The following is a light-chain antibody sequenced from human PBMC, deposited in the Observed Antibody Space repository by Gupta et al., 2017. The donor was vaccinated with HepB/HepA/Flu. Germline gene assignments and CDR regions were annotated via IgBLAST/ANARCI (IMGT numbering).Light chain of an antibody. CDR3: AAWDDSLNGVV. CDR2: SNN. Sequence: QSVLTQPPSASGTPGQGVTISCSGSSSNIGSNTVNWYQQLPGTAPKLLIYSNNQRPSGVPDRFSDSKSGTPASLAISGLQSEDEADYYCAAWDDSLNGVVFGGGTKLTVL. CDR1: SSNIGSNT. J-gene: IGLJ2*01. V-gene: IGLV1-44*01.